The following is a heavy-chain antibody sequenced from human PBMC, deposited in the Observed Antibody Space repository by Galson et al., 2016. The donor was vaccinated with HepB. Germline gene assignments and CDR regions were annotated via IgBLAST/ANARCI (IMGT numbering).Heavy chain of an antibody. CDR2: ISGSGTTT. D-gene: IGHD5-18*01. Sequence: SLRLSCAASGFPFTTSALNWVRQAPGKGLQWVSFISGSGTTTFYTDSVKGRFTISRDNSKSMLYLQMDSLRAEEPAVYSCAKPRRYNHDALHIWGQGTMVTVSS. V-gene: IGHV3-23*01. CDR1: GFPFTTSA. J-gene: IGHJ3*02. CDR3: AKPRRYNHDALHI.